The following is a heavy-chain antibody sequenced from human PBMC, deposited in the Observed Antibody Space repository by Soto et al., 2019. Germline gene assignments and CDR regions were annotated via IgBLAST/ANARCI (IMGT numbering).Heavy chain of an antibody. CDR2: ISSSSSYI. J-gene: IGHJ6*01. CDR1: GFTFSSYS. Sequence: GGSLRLSCAASGFTFSSYSMNWVRQAPGKGLEWVSSISSSSSYIYYADSVEGRFTISRDNAKNSLYLQMNSLRAEDTAVYYCARPVVPAAKHYYYGMDVWGQGTTVTVSS. D-gene: IGHD2-2*01. V-gene: IGHV3-21*01. CDR3: ARPVVPAAKHYYYGMDV.